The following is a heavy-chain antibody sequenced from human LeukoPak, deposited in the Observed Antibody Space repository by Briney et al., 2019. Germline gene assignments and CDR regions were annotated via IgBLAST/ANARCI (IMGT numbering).Heavy chain of an antibody. D-gene: IGHD2-15*01. CDR1: GFTFGDYA. CDR3: TSSLGFCSGGSCYSSLGYYYMDV. Sequence: PVGSLRLSCTASGFTFGDYAMSWVRQAPGKGLEWVSFIRSKPYGGTTEYAASVKGRFTISRDESKSIAYLQMNSLKTEDTAVYYCTSSLGFCSGGSCYSSLGYYYMDVWGKGTTVTVSS. V-gene: IGHV3-49*04. CDR2: IRSKPYGGTT. J-gene: IGHJ6*03.